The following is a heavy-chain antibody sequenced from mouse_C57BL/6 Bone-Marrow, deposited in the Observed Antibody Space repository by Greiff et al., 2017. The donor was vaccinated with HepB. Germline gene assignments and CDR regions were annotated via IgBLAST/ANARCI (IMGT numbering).Heavy chain of an antibody. V-gene: IGHV5-4*01. D-gene: IGHD2-5*01. Sequence: EVKLMESGGGLVKPGGSLKLSCAASGFTFSSYAMSWVRQTPEKRLEWVATISDGGSYTYYPDNVKGRFTISRDNAKNNLYLQMSNLKSEDTAMYYCARDWYYSNPYYAMDYWGQGTSVTVSS. CDR3: ARDWYYSNPYYAMDY. CDR1: GFTFSSYA. CDR2: ISDGGSYT. J-gene: IGHJ4*01.